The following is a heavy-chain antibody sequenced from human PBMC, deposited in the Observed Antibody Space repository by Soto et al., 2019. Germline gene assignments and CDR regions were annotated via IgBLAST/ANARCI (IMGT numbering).Heavy chain of an antibody. V-gene: IGHV4-59*01. J-gene: IGHJ4*02. CDR1: GGSISSYY. D-gene: IGHD6-19*01. Sequence: QVQLQESGPGLVKPSETLSLTCTVSGGSISSYYWSWIRQPPGKGLGWIGYIYYSGSTNYTPSLKSRVTISVDTSKNQFSLKLSSVTAADTAVYYCARGVAGTSDYWGQGTLVTVSS. CDR2: IYYSGST. CDR3: ARGVAGTSDY.